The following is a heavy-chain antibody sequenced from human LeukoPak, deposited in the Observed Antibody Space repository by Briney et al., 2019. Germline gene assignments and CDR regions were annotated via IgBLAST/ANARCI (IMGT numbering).Heavy chain of an antibody. V-gene: IGHV4-39*07. J-gene: IGHJ4*02. CDR2: FYYSGST. D-gene: IGHD6-13*01. CDR3: ARLIAAARPGY. CDR1: GGSIRSSSYY. Sequence: SETLSLTCTVSGGSIRSSSYYWGWIRQPPGKGLEWIGSFYYSGSTYYNPSLKSRVTISVDTSKNQFSLKLSSVTAADTAVYYCARLIAAARPGYWGQGTLVTVSS.